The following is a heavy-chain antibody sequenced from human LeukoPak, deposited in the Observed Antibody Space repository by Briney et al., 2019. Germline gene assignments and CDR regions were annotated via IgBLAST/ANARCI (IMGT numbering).Heavy chain of an antibody. J-gene: IGHJ4*02. CDR2: IYSGGST. CDR1: GFTVSSNY. Sequence: GGSLRLSCAASGFTVSSNYMSWVRQAPGKGLEWVSVIYSGGSTDYADSVKGRFTISGDNSKNTLYLQMNSLRAEDTAVYYCARLRGYSGYDYFDYWGQGTLVTVSS. V-gene: IGHV3-53*01. CDR3: ARLRGYSGYDYFDY. D-gene: IGHD5-12*01.